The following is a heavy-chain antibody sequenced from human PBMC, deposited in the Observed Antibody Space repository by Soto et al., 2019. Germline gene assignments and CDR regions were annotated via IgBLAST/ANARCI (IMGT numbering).Heavy chain of an antibody. CDR2: ISAYNGNT. CDR1: GYTFTSYG. Sequence: ASVKVSCKASGYTFTSYGISWVRQAPGQGLECMGWISAYNGNTNYAQKLQGRATMTTDTSTSTAYMELRSLRSDDTAVYYCARDGTDIVVVPAAMGPGAFDIWGQGTMVTVSS. D-gene: IGHD2-2*01. CDR3: ARDGTDIVVVPAAMGPGAFDI. J-gene: IGHJ3*02. V-gene: IGHV1-18*01.